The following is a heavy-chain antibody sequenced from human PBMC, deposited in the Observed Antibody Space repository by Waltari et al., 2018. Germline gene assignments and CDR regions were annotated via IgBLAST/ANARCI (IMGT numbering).Heavy chain of an antibody. CDR3: ARVLGDYVWGSYCDEKENAFDI. Sequence: EVQLVESGGGLVQPGGSLRLSCAASGFTFSSYWLSWVRKSPGKGREWVANIKQDGSEKYYVDSVKGRFTISRDNAKNSLYLQMNSLRAEDTAVYYCARVLGDYVWGSYCDEKENAFDIWGQGTMVTVSS. D-gene: IGHD3-16*01. CDR1: GFTFSSYW. J-gene: IGHJ3*02. CDR2: IKQDGSEK. V-gene: IGHV3-7*01.